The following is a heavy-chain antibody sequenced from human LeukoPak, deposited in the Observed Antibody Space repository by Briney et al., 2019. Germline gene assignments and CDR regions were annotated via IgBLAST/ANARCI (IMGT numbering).Heavy chain of an antibody. CDR1: GFSFSNYG. CDR2: ISYDGNNK. CDR3: AKTDHSGSYFFDY. V-gene: IGHV3-30*18. Sequence: GGSLRLSCAASGFSFSNYGIHWVRQAPGKGLEWVAVISYDGNNKYYADSVKGRFTISRDNSKNTLYLQMNSLRAEDTALYYCAKTDHSGSYFFDYWGQGTLVTVSS. D-gene: IGHD1-26*01. J-gene: IGHJ4*02.